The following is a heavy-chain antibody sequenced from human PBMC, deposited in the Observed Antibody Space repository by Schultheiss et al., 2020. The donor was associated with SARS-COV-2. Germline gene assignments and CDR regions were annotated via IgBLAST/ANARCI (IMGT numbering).Heavy chain of an antibody. CDR3: ARDWEDDITMVRGVTPFDY. Sequence: SETLSLTCTVSGGSISSSSYYWGWIRQPPGKGLEWIGSIYYSGSTYYNPSLKSRVTISVDTSKNQFSLKLSSVTAADTAVYYCARDWEDDITMVRGVTPFDYWGQGTLVTVLL. D-gene: IGHD3-10*01. CDR1: GGSISSSSYY. V-gene: IGHV4-39*02. CDR2: IYYSGST. J-gene: IGHJ4*02.